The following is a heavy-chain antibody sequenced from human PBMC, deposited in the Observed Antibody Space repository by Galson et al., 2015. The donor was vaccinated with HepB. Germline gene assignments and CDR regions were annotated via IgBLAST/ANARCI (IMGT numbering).Heavy chain of an antibody. CDR3: AKDWGLGV. D-gene: IGHD3-16*01. J-gene: IGHJ6*02. CDR1: GFTFSIEA. CDR2: TSYDGETK. Sequence: SLRLSCAASGFTFSIEAMYRVRQAPDKGLEFVAATSYDGETKYYADSVRGRFTISRDNSKNTLYLQMNSLRVEDTALYYCAKDWGLGVWGQGTTVTVSS. V-gene: IGHV3-30-3*02.